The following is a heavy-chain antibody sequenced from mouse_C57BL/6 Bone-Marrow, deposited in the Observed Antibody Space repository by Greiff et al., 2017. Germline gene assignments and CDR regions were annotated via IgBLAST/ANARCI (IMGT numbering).Heavy chain of an antibody. J-gene: IGHJ3*01. CDR2: IDPENGDT. Sequence: EVKLQQSGAELVRPGASVKLSCTASGFNIKDDYMHWVKQRPEQGLEWIGWIDPENGDTEYASKFQGKATITADTSSNTAYLQLSSLTSEDTAVYYCTTLSPWFAYWGQGTLVTVSA. D-gene: IGHD6-2*01. V-gene: IGHV14-4*01. CDR3: TTLSPWFAY. CDR1: GFNIKDDY.